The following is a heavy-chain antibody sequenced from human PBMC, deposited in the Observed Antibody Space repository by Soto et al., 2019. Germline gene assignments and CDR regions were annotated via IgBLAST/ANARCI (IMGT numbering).Heavy chain of an antibody. CDR1: GGSISSYY. J-gene: IGHJ5*02. CDR2: IYYSGSA. CDR3: ARGVNRGFWSGERSCFDP. Sequence: SETLSLTCTVSGGSISSYYWSWIRQPPGKGLEWIGYIYYSGSANYNPSLKSRVTIAVDTSKNQFSLKLSSVTAADTAVYYCARGVNRGFWSGERSCFDPWGQGTLVTVSS. D-gene: IGHD3-3*01. V-gene: IGHV4-59*01.